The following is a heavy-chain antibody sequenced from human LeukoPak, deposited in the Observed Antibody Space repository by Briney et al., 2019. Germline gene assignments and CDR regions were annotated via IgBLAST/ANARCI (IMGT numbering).Heavy chain of an antibody. CDR2: ITSSGGTT. V-gene: IGHV3-23*01. D-gene: IGHD6-19*01. J-gene: IGHJ4*02. Sequence: PGGSLRLSCAASGFTFSSYAMSWVRQAPGKGLEWVSTITSSGGTTYYADSVQGRFTISRDNSKNTLYLQMNSLRAEDTAVYSCAKPRYSSGPCTFDYWGQGTLVTVSS. CDR1: GFTFSSYA. CDR3: AKPRYSSGPCTFDY.